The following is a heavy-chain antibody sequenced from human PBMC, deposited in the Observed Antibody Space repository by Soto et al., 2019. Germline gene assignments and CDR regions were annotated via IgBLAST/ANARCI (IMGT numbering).Heavy chain of an antibody. CDR3: ARGFGSRYYDSSGPYGIDY. CDR1: GGSISSGGCY. Sequence: SETLSLTCTVSGGSISSGGCYWSWVRQHPGKGLEWIGYIYYSGSTYYNPSLKSRVTISVDTSKNQFSLKLSSVTAVDTAVYYCARGFGSRYYDSSGPYGIDYWGQGTLVTVSS. CDR2: IYYSGST. D-gene: IGHD3-22*01. V-gene: IGHV4-31*03. J-gene: IGHJ4*02.